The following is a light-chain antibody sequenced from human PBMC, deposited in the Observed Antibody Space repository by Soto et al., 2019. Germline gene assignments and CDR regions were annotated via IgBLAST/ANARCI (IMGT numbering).Light chain of an antibody. CDR2: EVN. J-gene: IGLJ3*02. V-gene: IGLV2-14*01. CDR1: RSDIGGYKY. CDR3: SSYASGSTLGV. Sequence: QSALTQPASVSGSPGQSITISCTGTRSDIGGYKYVSWYQHHPGKVPELIIYEVNNRPSGVSNRFSGSKSGNTASLTISGLQAEDEAVYYCSSYASGSTLGVFGGGTKLTVL.